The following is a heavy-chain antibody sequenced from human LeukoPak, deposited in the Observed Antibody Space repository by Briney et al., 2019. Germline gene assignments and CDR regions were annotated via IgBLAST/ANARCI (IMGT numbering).Heavy chain of an antibody. V-gene: IGHV1-2*02. J-gene: IGHJ6*02. CDR3: ATAKGDITGTTGGMDV. CDR2: INPNSGGT. CDR1: GYTFTGYY. D-gene: IGHD1-7*01. Sequence: GASVKVSCKASGYTFTGYYMHWVRQAPGQGLEWMGWINPNSGGTNYAQKFQGRVTMTEDTSTDTAYMELSSLRSEDTAVYYCATAKGDITGTTGGMDVWGQGTTVTVSS.